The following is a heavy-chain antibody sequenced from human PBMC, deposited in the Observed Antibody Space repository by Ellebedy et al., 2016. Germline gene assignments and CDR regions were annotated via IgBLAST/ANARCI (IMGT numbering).Heavy chain of an antibody. CDR2: INSNSCAT. CDR1: GDIFTDYY. V-gene: IGHV1-2*02. J-gene: IGHJ5*02. D-gene: IGHD2-2*02. Sequence: ASVKVSCKTSGDIFTDYYMHWVRQPPGQGLAWMGWINSNSCATTYAQKFQGRVTMTRDTSISTAYMELSRLRSDDTAVYYCARDPCTTTSCYTWFDPWGQGTLVTVSS. CDR3: ARDPCTTTSCYTWFDP.